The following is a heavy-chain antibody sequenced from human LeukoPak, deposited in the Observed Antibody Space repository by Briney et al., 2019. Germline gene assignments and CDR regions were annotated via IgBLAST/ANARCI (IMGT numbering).Heavy chain of an antibody. CDR3: AKVGGILRAFDI. Sequence: GRSLRLSCAASGFTFDDYAMHWVRHAPGKGLEWVSGISWNSGSIGYADSVKGRFTISRDNAKNSLYLQMNSLRAEDTALYYCAKVGGILRAFDIWGQGTMVTVSS. V-gene: IGHV3-9*01. J-gene: IGHJ3*02. D-gene: IGHD6-13*01. CDR2: ISWNSGSI. CDR1: GFTFDDYA.